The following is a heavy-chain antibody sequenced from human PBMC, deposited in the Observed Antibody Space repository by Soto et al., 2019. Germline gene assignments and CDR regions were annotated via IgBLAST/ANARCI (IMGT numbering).Heavy chain of an antibody. CDR1: GGSISSYY. V-gene: IGHV4-59*01. D-gene: IGHD3-22*01. Sequence: PSETLSLTCTVSGGSISSYYWSWIRQPPGKGLEWIGYIYYSGSANYNPSLKSRVTISVDTSKNQFSLKLSSVTAADTAVYYCAASTMIVGNFDYWGQGTLVTVSS. CDR3: AASTMIVGNFDY. CDR2: IYYSGSA. J-gene: IGHJ4*02.